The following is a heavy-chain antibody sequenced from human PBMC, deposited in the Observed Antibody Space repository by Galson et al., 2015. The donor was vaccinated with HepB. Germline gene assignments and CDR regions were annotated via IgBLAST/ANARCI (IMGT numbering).Heavy chain of an antibody. CDR1: GFTFSSYG. J-gene: IGHJ6*02. CDR2: ISDDGSNK. V-gene: IGHV3-30*18. Sequence: SLRLSCAASGFTFSSYGMHWVRQAPGKGLEWVAVISDDGSNKYYADYVKGRFTISRDNSKNTLYLQMNSLRAEDTAVYYCAKDRGYGDYVSYYYGMDVWGQGTTVTVSS. CDR3: AKDRGYGDYVSYYYGMDV. D-gene: IGHD4-17*01.